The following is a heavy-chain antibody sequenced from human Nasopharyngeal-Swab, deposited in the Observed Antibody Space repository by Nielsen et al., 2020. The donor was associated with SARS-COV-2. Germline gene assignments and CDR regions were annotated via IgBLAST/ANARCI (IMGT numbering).Heavy chain of an antibody. J-gene: IGHJ4*02. V-gene: IGHV7-4-1*02. CDR2: INTNTGNP. CDR3: ARDLFRYDILRTFDY. CDR1: GYTFTSYA. Sequence: ASVEGSWKASGYTFTSYAMNWGRQAPGQGLEWMGWINTNTGNPTYAQGFTGRFVFPLDTSVSTAYLQISSLKAEDTAVYYCARDLFRYDILRTFDYWGQGTLVTVSS. D-gene: IGHD3-9*01.